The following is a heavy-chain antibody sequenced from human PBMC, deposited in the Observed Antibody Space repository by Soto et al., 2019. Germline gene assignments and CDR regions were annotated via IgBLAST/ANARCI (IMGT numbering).Heavy chain of an antibody. Sequence: QVQLVQSGAEVKMPGSSVKVSCKTSGGTFSTSAISWVRQAPGQGLEWVGGIMPVFPTPDYAQNFQGRVTITADDSTTTDYLELTSLRADDTAVYYCAREKDRLQLGGNYYYILDVWGQGTAITVSS. J-gene: IGHJ6*02. D-gene: IGHD1-1*01. CDR3: AREKDRLQLGGNYYYILDV. V-gene: IGHV1-69*12. CDR1: GGTFSTSA. CDR2: IMPVFPTP.